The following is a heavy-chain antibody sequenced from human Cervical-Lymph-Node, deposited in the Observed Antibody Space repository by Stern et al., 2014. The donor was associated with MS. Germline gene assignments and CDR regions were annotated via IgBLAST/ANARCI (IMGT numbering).Heavy chain of an antibody. V-gene: IGHV4-4*02. Sequence: QLQLQESGPGLVKPSGTLSLTCAVSGDSISSNNWWSWVRQPPGKGLEGIGEIFHRGNTKDNPAPDTRVTKAVDKSNNQFSLKMSSVTAADTAVYYCVRDSRGGDYYSSSGPYYYYGMDVWGQGTTVTVSS. D-gene: IGHD3-22*01. CDR3: VRDSRGGDYYSSSGPYYYYGMDV. CDR2: IFHRGNT. CDR1: GDSISSNNW. J-gene: IGHJ6*02.